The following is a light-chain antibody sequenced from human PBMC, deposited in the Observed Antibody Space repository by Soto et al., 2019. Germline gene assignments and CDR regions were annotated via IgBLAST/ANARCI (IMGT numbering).Light chain of an antibody. CDR1: QSVSSSY. V-gene: IGKV3-20*01. Sequence: VLTQSPGTLALSSGERAPLSCRASQSVSSSYLAWYQQKPGQAPNLLIYGASSRATGIPDRFSGSGSGTDFTLTISRLEPEDFAVYYCQQYGSSPKTFGQGTKVDIK. CDR2: GAS. J-gene: IGKJ1*01. CDR3: QQYGSSPKT.